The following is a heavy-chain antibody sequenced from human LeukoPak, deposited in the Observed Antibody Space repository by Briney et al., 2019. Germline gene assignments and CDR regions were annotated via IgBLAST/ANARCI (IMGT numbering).Heavy chain of an antibody. CDR1: GFTVSSNY. J-gene: IGHJ6*02. V-gene: IGHV3-66*01. CDR3: ARVLIYGDRAAPYYYYGMDV. CDR2: IYSGGST. D-gene: IGHD4-17*01. Sequence: GGSLRLPCAASGFTVSSNYMSWVRQAPGKGLEWVSVIYSGGSTYYADSVKGRFTISRDNSKNTLYPQMNSLRAEDTAVYYCARVLIYGDRAAPYYYYGMDVWGQGTTVTVSS.